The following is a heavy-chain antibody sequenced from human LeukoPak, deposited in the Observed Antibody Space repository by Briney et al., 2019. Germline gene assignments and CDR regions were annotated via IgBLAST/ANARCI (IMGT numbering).Heavy chain of an antibody. D-gene: IGHD3-10*01. CDR1: GFTFISYS. CDR2: IRYDGSNK. V-gene: IGHV3-30*02. Sequence: PGGSLRLSCAASGFTFISYSIHWVRQAPGKGLEWVAFIRYDGSNKYYADSVKGRFTISRDNSKNTVYLQMNSLRAEDTAVYYCAKNYGSGSSLKYYYYMDVWGKGTTVTVSS. CDR3: AKNYGSGSSLKYYYYMDV. J-gene: IGHJ6*03.